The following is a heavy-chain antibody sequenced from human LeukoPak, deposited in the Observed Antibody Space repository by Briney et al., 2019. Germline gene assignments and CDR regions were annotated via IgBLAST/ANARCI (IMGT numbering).Heavy chain of an antibody. Sequence: GGSLRLSCAASGFTFSSYWMSWVRQAPGKGLEWVANIKQDGSEKYYVDSVKGRFTISRDNAKNSLYLQTNSLRAEGTAVYYCARDPVAARPNYYYMDVWGKGTTVTVSS. CDR3: ARDPVAARPNYYYMDV. D-gene: IGHD6-6*01. CDR2: IKQDGSEK. CDR1: GFTFSSYW. V-gene: IGHV3-7*01. J-gene: IGHJ6*03.